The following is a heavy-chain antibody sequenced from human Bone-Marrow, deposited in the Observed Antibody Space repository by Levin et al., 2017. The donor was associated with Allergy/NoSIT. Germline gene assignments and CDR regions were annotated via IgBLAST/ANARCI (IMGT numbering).Heavy chain of an antibody. V-gene: IGHV4-59*02. Sequence: SETLSLTCTVSGGSVSNFWWRWIRQPPGKGLEPIGYISHSGNTNYNPSLASRVTISADTSKNQVYLKLTSVTAADTAVYYCARGHYGNWGQGTMVTVSS. CDR1: GGSVSNFW. CDR3: ARGHYGN. J-gene: IGHJ3*01. CDR2: ISHSGNT. D-gene: IGHD3-10*01.